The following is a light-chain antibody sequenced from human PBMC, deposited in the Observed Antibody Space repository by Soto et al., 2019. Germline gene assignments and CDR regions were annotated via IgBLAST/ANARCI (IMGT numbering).Light chain of an antibody. Sequence: TPSPLFLPVTLGPPASISCRACPSLVYSYGFTYLNWFQQRPGQSPRRLIYKVSNRDSGVPDRFSGRGSGTDFTLTISRVEADDVGVYYCMQATHWPWTFGQGTKVDIK. CDR1: PSLVYSYGFTY. CDR2: KVS. J-gene: IGKJ1*01. CDR3: MQATHWPWT. V-gene: IGKV2-30*01.